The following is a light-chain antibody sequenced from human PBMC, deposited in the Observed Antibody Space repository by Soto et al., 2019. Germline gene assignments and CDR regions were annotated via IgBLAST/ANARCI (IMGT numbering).Light chain of an antibody. J-gene: IGLJ2*01. CDR3: AAWDDSLNGVV. CDR2: RNN. CDR1: SSNIGSDS. V-gene: IGLV1-44*01. Sequence: QSVLTQPPSASGTPGQRVTISCSGSSSNIGSDSVNWYQQLPGTAPKLLIYRNNQRPSGVPDRLSGSKSGTLASLAISGLQSEDEADYYCAAWDDSLNGVVFGGGTKLTVL.